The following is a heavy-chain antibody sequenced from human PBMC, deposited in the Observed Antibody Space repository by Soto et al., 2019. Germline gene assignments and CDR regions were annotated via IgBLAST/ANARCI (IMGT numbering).Heavy chain of an antibody. J-gene: IGHJ4*02. D-gene: IGHD3-9*01. Sequence: QVQLQESGPGLVKPSETLSLTCTVSSGSISTYYWSWIRQPPGKGLEWIGYIYYRGNTNYNPSFKTRVTISLPPSKNQFSLRLSSVTAADTAVYYCARHPGYYDVLTGYSTYYFDYWGQGTLVTVSS. CDR1: SGSISTYY. CDR2: IYYRGNT. CDR3: ARHPGYYDVLTGYSTYYFDY. V-gene: IGHV4-59*08.